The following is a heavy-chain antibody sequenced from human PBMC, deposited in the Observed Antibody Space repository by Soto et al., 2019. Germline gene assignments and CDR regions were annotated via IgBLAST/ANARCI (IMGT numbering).Heavy chain of an antibody. J-gene: IGHJ3*02. CDR3: ASLVSLIVSEVIDI. V-gene: IGHV3-33*01. CDR1: GFTFSSYG. Sequence: QVQLVESGGGVVQPGRSLRLSCAASGFTFSSYGMHWVRQAPGKGLEWVAVIWYDGSNKYYADSVKGRFTISRDNSKNTLYLQMNSLRAEDTAVYYCASLVSLIVSEVIDIWGQGTMVTVSS. CDR2: IWYDGSNK. D-gene: IGHD1-26*01.